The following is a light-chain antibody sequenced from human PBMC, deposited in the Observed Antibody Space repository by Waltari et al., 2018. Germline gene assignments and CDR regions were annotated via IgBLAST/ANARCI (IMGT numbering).Light chain of an antibody. CDR2: AAS. J-gene: IGKJ5*01. Sequence: DIQMTQSPSSLSATVGARLTNTSRASQNIDNYLNWYQQKPGRAPKLLIYAASSLQSGVPSRFSGSGSGTDFTLTISNLQPEDFASYYCQQTYSTPTITFGQGTRLEIK. CDR3: QQTYSTPTIT. V-gene: IGKV1-39*01. CDR1: QNIDNY.